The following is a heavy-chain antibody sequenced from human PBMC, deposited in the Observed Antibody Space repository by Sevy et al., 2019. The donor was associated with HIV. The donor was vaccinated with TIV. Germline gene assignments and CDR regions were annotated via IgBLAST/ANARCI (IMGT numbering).Heavy chain of an antibody. D-gene: IGHD2-8*01. CDR3: AREGCTKPNDY. V-gene: IGHV3-23*01. CDR1: GFDFSIYS. J-gene: IGHJ4*02. Sequence: GGSLRLSCAASGFDFSIYSMSWVRQAPGKGLEWVSTLSCGCGRINYADSVKGRFTISRDNSKSSVYLQMNNMRVEDTAVYYCAREGCTKPNDYWGQGTMVTVSS. CDR2: LSCGCGRI.